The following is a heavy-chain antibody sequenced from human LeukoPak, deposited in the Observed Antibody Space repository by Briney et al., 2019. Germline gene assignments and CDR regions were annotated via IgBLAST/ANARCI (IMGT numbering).Heavy chain of an antibody. CDR3: ASGLPGGARHFDY. J-gene: IGHJ4*02. V-gene: IGHV1-69*04. CDR1: GGTFSSYA. D-gene: IGHD3-16*01. CDR2: IIPIFGIA. Sequence: SVKVSCKASGGTFSSYAISWVRQAPGQGLEWMGRIIPIFGIANYEQKFQGRVTITADKSTSTAYMELSSLRSEDTAVYYCASGLPGGARHFDYWGQGTLVTVSS.